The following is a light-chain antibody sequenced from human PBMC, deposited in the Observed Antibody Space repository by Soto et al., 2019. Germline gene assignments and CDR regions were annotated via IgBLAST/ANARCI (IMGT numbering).Light chain of an antibody. CDR2: EVT. CDR3: SSYTNINARACV. J-gene: IGLJ1*01. CDR1: SGDIGSYNR. V-gene: IGLV2-14*01. Sequence: QSALTQPASVSGSPGQSITISCTGTSGDIGSYNRVSWYQQHPGKAPKLIIYEVTDRPSGVSNRFSGSKSGNTDSLTLSGLQAEDEDEYYCSSYTNINARACVFGTGTKLTVL.